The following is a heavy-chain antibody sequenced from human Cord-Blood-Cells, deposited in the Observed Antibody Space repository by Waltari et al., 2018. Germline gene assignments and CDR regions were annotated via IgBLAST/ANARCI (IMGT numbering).Heavy chain of an antibody. Sequence: QVQLQQWGAGLLQPSETLALTRAVDGGSFGDYYWSASREPPGKGLEWIGEINHSGRTNYNPSLKSRVTISVDTSKNQFSLKLSSVTAADTAVYYCARRNYYDSSGSFDPWGQGTLVTVSS. CDR1: GGSFGDYY. J-gene: IGHJ5*02. CDR2: INHSGRT. V-gene: IGHV4-34*01. D-gene: IGHD3-22*01. CDR3: ARRNYYDSSGSFDP.